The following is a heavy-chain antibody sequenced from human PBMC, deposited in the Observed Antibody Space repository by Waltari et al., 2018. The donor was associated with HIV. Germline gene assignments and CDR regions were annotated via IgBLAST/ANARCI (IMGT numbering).Heavy chain of an antibody. CDR3: ARGVSPDHLWASYPDF. D-gene: IGHD3-16*02. Sequence: HAELQQSATRLLKTSETLSLQCAVCGEPFSDYHREPYQSLNRSNHNWFRQPPGKGLEWIGEIYQTGSTNSNPSLKSRLSMSIDTIKKQFSLKLISVTAADTAVYYCARGVSPDHLWASYPDFWGQGTLVTVSS. CDR2: IYQTGST. CDR1: GEPFSDYH. J-gene: IGHJ4*02. V-gene: IGHV4-34*01.